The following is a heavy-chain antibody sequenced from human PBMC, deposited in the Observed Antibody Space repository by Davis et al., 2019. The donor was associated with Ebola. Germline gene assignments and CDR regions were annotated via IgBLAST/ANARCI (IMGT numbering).Heavy chain of an antibody. CDR2: INWNGGST. Sequence: GESLKISCAASGFTFDTYGVSWVRQAPGKGLEWVSGINWNGGSTYYADSVQGRFTISRDDANNSLYLQMNSLRAEDTAVYYCARDRGHCSYDSWGQGAQVTVSS. J-gene: IGHJ5*02. CDR1: GFTFDTYG. CDR3: ARDRGHCSYDS. D-gene: IGHD3-16*01. V-gene: IGHV3-20*04.